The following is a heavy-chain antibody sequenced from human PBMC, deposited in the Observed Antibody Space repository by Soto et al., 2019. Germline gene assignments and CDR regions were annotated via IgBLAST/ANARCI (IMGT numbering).Heavy chain of an antibody. CDR3: ARLVRVGPNNVP. CDR1: GYTFTTHY. V-gene: IGHV1-46*01. D-gene: IGHD1-26*01. CDR2: INPTSGST. J-gene: IGHJ5*02. Sequence: QVQLMQSGAEVKRPGASVNISCQAFGYTFTTHYMHWVRQAPGQGLVWMGMINPTSGSTTYSQNFQGRVTLTRDTSTRTVYMELNSLRSEDTAVYYCARLVRVGPNNVPWGQGTLVTVSS.